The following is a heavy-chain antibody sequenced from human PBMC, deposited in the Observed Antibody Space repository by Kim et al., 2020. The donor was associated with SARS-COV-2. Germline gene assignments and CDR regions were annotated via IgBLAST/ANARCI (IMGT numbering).Heavy chain of an antibody. J-gene: IGHJ4*02. D-gene: IGHD3-22*01. CDR1: GYTFTSYY. V-gene: IGHV1-46*01. CDR2: INPSGGST. Sequence: ASVKVSCKASGYTFTSYYMHWVRQAPGQGLEWMGIINPSGGSTSYAQKFQGRVTMTRDTSTSTAYMVLSSLRSEDTAVYYCARGQARDYYDSSGYSSSLYSFDYWGQGTLVTVSS. CDR3: ARGQARDYYDSSGYSSSLYSFDY.